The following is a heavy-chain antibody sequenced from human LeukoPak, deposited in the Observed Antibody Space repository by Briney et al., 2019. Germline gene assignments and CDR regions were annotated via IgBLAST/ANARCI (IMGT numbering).Heavy chain of an antibody. V-gene: IGHV3-53*01. J-gene: IGHJ3*02. CDR1: GFTVSSNF. CDR3: ARDRYSSGWADAFDI. Sequence: PGGSLRLSCAASGFTVSSNFMSWVRQAPGVGLEWVSVIYSGGNTYYADSVRDRFTISRDNSKNTLYLQMNSLRAEDTAVYYCARDRYSSGWADAFDIWGQGTMVTVSS. D-gene: IGHD6-19*01. CDR2: IYSGGNT.